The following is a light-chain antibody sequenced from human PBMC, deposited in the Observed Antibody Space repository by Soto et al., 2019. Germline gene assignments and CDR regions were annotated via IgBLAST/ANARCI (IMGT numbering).Light chain of an antibody. CDR1: SSNIGRNF. J-gene: IGLJ3*02. Sequence: QSVLTQPPSVSVAPGQKVTISCSGSSSNIGRNFVSWYQQLPGTGPKLLIYDNGKRPSGTPERFSGSKSGMSATLAITGLQTGDEADYYCGTWDSSLKAWLFGAGTKLTVL. CDR2: DNG. V-gene: IGLV1-51*01. CDR3: GTWDSSLKAWL.